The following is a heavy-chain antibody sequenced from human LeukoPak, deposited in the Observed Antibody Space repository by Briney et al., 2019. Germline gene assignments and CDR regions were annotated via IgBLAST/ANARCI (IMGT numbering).Heavy chain of an antibody. CDR2: INDRGTT. J-gene: IGHJ4*02. V-gene: IGHV4-34*01. CDR3: ASSVYYFDGSGYNSYYFAF. D-gene: IGHD3-22*01. CDR1: GGSFSSNY. Sequence: PSETLSLTCAVYGGSFSSNYWSWIRQPPGKGLGWIGEINDRGTTNFNPSLKSRVTMSVDTSRTQFSLKLKSVTAADTAIYYCASSVYYFDGSGYNSYYFAFWGQGALVTVSS.